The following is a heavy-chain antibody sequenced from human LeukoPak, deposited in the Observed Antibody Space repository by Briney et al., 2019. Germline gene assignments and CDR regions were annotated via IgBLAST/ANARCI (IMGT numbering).Heavy chain of an antibody. D-gene: IGHD1-1*01. CDR3: AKDSQLELRNYYYYYYMDV. CDR1: GFTFSSYG. J-gene: IGHJ6*03. Sequence: GGSLRLSCAASGFTFSSYGMHWVRQAPGKGLEWVAFIRYDGSNKYYADSVKGRFTISRDNSKNTLYLQMNSLGAEDTAVYYCAKDSQLELRNYYYYYYMDVWGKGTTVTVSS. V-gene: IGHV3-30*02. CDR2: IRYDGSNK.